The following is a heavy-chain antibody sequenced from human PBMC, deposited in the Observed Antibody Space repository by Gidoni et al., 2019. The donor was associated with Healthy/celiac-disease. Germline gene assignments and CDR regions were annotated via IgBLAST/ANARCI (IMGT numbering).Heavy chain of an antibody. V-gene: IGHV3-21*01. CDR3: ARDGSDCSSTSCYSPDAFDI. CDR1: GFTFSSYS. J-gene: IGHJ3*02. D-gene: IGHD2-2*01. Sequence: EVQLVESGGGLVKPGGSLRLSCAASGFTFSSYSMNWVRQAPGKGLEWVSSISSSSSYIYYADSVKGRFTISRDNAKNSLYLQMNSLRAEDTAVYYCARDGSDCSSTSCYSPDAFDIWGQGTMVTVSS. CDR2: ISSSSSYI.